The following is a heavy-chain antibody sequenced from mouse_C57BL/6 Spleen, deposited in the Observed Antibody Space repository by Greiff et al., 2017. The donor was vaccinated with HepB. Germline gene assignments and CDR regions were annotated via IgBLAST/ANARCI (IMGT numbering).Heavy chain of an antibody. CDR3: ASGYYGSSRYYAMDY. V-gene: IGHV1-80*01. J-gene: IGHJ4*01. Sequence: VQLQQSGAELVKPGASVKISCKASGYAFSSYWMNWVKQRPGKGLEWIGQIYPGDGDTNYNGKFKGKATLTADKSSSTAYMQLSSLTSEDSAVYCCASGYYGSSRYYAMDYWGQGTSVTVSS. CDR1: GYAFSSYW. D-gene: IGHD1-1*01. CDR2: IYPGDGDT.